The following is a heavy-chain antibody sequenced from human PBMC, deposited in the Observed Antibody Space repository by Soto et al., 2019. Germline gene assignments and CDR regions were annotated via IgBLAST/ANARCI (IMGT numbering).Heavy chain of an antibody. D-gene: IGHD1-1*01. CDR1: GYSFTSHY. V-gene: IGHV1-46*03. J-gene: IGHJ5*02. CDR3: ARAQRWHDLVGWFDP. Sequence: QVQLVQSGAEVKKPGASVKVSCKAIGYSFTSHYMHWVRQAPGQGLEWMGTIYHGGVNIGYAQKFKGRDTMTKDTFASRVYRELNSLASEDTAVYYCARAQRWHDLVGWFDPWGQGTLVTVSS. CDR2: IYHGGVNI.